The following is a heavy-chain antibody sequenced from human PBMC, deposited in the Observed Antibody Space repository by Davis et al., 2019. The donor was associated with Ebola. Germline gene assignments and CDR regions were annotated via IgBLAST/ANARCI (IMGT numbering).Heavy chain of an antibody. CDR3: ARGHTYGRWDDRFDP. CDR2: SSAYNGNT. V-gene: IGHV1-18*04. J-gene: IGHJ5*02. CDR1: GYTFTSYG. Sequence: AASVKVSCKASGYTFTSYGISWVRQAPGQGLEWMGWSSAYNGNTNYAQKLQGRVTMTTDTSTSTAYMGLRSLRSDDTAVYYCARGHTYGRWDDRFDPWGQGTLVTVSS. D-gene: IGHD5-18*01.